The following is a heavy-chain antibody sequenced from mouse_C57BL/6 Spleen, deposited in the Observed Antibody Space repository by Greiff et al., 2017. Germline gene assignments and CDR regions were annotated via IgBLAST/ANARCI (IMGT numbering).Heavy chain of an antibody. J-gene: IGHJ3*01. D-gene: IGHD2-5*01. CDR3: AREGGYSNYFAY. CDR1: GFTFSSYA. Sequence: EVMLVESGGGLVKPGGSLKLSCAASGFTFSSYAMSWVRQTPEKRLEWVATISDGGSYTYYPDNVKGRFTISRDNAKNNLYLQMSHLKSEDTAMYYCAREGGYSNYFAYWGQGTLVTVSA. V-gene: IGHV5-4*01. CDR2: ISDGGSYT.